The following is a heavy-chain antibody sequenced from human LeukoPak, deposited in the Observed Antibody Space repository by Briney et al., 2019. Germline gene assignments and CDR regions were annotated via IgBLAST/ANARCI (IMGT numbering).Heavy chain of an antibody. CDR1: GGSISSGGYS. Sequence: PSETLSLTCAVSGGSISSGGYSWRWIRQPQGRGLEWMGYIYHSGSTYYTPSLRSRVTLSVDRSKTQFSLKLSSWTAANPAGYYCARVANVGYFDYWGQGTLVTVSS. V-gene: IGHV4-30-2*01. J-gene: IGHJ4*02. CDR3: ARVANVGYFDY. CDR2: IYHSGST.